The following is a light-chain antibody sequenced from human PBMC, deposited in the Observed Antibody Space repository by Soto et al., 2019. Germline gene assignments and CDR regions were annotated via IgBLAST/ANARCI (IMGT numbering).Light chain of an antibody. Sequence: SYELTQPPSVSVAPGKTARITCGGNNIGSKSVHWYQQKPGQAPVLVIYYDSDRPSGIPERFSGSNSGNTATLTISRVEDGDEADYYCQVWESSSDLVFGGGTKLTVL. CDR2: YDS. CDR3: QVWESSSDLV. J-gene: IGLJ2*01. V-gene: IGLV3-21*01. CDR1: NIGSKS.